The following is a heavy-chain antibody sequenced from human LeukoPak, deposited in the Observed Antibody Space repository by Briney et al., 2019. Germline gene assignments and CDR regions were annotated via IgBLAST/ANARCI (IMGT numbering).Heavy chain of an antibody. Sequence: PGGSLRLSCAASGFTVSSNYMNWVRQAPGKGLEWVSVIYSGGSTYYADSVKGRFTISRDNSKNTLYVRMNSLRVEDTAVYYCARHGPIVGATRRFDYWGQGTLVTVSS. D-gene: IGHD1-26*01. CDR2: IYSGGST. V-gene: IGHV3-66*04. CDR1: GFTVSSNY. CDR3: ARHGPIVGATRRFDY. J-gene: IGHJ4*02.